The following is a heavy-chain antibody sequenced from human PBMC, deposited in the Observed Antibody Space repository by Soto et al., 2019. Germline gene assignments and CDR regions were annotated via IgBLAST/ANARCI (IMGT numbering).Heavy chain of an antibody. V-gene: IGHV1-18*04. D-gene: IGHD2-2*02. CDR2: ISAYNGNT. J-gene: IGHJ3*02. CDR3: ARDPLPALPYSSRGAFDI. Sequence: GSSVQVSFKASGYAFTSYGISLVLHAPVQLLEWMGWISAYNGNTNYAQKLQGRVTMTTDTSTSTAYMELRSLRSDDTAVYYCARDPLPALPYSSRGAFDIWGQGTMVTVS. CDR1: GYAFTSYG.